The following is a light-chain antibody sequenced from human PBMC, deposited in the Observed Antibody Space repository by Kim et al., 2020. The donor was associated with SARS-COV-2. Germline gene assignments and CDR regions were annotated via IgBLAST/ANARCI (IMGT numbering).Light chain of an antibody. CDR2: GAS. V-gene: IGKV1-9*01. Sequence: IQLTQSPSSLSASVGDRVTITCRASQGISSYLAWYQQKPGKAPKLLIYGASTLQSGVPSRFSGSGSGTDFTLTISSLQPEDFATYYCHQLNSHPFGQGTKLEI. J-gene: IGKJ2*01. CDR3: HQLNSHP. CDR1: QGISSY.